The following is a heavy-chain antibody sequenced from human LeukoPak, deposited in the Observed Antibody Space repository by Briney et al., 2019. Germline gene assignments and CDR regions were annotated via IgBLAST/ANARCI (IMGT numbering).Heavy chain of an antibody. CDR1: GGSISGYY. CDR2: INHSGST. D-gene: IGHD2-2*01. Sequence: PSETLSLTCAVYGGSISGYYWSWIRQPPGKGLEWIGEINHSGSTNYNPSLKSRVTISVDTSKNQFSLKLSPVTAADTAVYYCAAYQLLLYWFDPWGQGTLVTVSS. V-gene: IGHV4-34*01. J-gene: IGHJ5*02. CDR3: AAYQLLLYWFDP.